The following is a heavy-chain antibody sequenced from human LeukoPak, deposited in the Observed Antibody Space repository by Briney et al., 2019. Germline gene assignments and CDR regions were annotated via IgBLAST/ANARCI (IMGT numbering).Heavy chain of an antibody. D-gene: IGHD3-22*01. CDR3: ARDPNNYDSH. J-gene: IGHJ4*02. CDR2: ITPDGDGS. CDR1: GFTFSGFW. V-gene: IGHV3-74*01. Sequence: PGGSLRLSCAASGFTFSGFWMHWVRQVPGKGLEWVSRITPDGDGSSYAASVQGRFTISRDNAKDTVYLQMSNLRAEDTALYYCARDPNNYDSHLGQGTLVTVSS.